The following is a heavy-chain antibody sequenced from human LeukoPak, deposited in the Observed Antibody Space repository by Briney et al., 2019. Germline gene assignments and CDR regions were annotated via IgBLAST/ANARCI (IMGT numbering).Heavy chain of an antibody. CDR2: IKQDGSEI. J-gene: IGHJ4*02. CDR1: GFTFSNYW. V-gene: IGHV3-7*01. D-gene: IGHD4-17*01. Sequence: PGGSLRLSCAASGFTFSNYWMSWVRQAPGKELEWVANIKQDGSEIYYVDSVKGRFTISRDNAKNSLYLQMNSLRAEDTAVYYCARAGGSTVSHSDYWGQGTLVTVSS. CDR3: ARAGGSTVSHSDY.